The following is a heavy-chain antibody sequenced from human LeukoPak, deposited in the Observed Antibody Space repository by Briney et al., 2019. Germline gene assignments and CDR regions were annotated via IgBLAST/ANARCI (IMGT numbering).Heavy chain of an antibody. CDR2: IYYSGST. CDR1: GGSVSSGTYY. V-gene: IGHV4-61*01. Sequence: SETLSLTCAVSGGSVSSGTYYWSWIRQPPGEGLEWIGYIYYSGSTNYNPSLKSRVTISVDTSKNQFSLKLSSVTAADTAVYYCARVEWFGELSPFDIWGQGTMVTVSS. CDR3: ARVEWFGELSPFDI. J-gene: IGHJ3*02. D-gene: IGHD3-10*01.